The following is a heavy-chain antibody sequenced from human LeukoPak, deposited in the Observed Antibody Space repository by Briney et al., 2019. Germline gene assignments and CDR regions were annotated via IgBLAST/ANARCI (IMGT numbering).Heavy chain of an antibody. V-gene: IGHV1-69*05. D-gene: IGHD6-19*01. Sequence: ASVKVSCKASGGTFSSYAISWVRQAPGQGLEWMGRIIPIFGTANYAQKFQGRVTITTDESTSTACMELSSLRSEDTAVYHCARDYRVAGVQFDYWGQGTLVTVSS. CDR1: GGTFSSYA. CDR3: ARDYRVAGVQFDY. J-gene: IGHJ4*02. CDR2: IIPIFGTA.